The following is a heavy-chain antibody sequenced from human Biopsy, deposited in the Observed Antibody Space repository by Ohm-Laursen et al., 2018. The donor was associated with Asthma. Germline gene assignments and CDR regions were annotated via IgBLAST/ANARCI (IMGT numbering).Heavy chain of an antibody. J-gene: IGHJ6*02. V-gene: IGHV3-30*03. D-gene: IGHD4-17*01. CDR2: ISYDGSNK. CDR3: AREGGDYLSGYYYTTVWTS. Sequence: SLRLSCSASGFTFSSYGMHWVRQAPGKGLEWVAVISYDGSNKYYADSVKGRFTISRDNSKNTLYLQMNSLRAEDTAVYYCAREGGDYLSGYYYTTVWTSGAKGPRSPSP. CDR1: GFTFSSYG.